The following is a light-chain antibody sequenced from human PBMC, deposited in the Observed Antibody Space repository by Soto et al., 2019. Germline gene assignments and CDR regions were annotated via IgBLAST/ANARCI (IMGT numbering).Light chain of an antibody. CDR1: QSITSSY. J-gene: IGKJ2*01. CDR3: QQYHIWYT. CDR2: GAS. V-gene: IGKV3-20*01. Sequence: EIVLTQSPGTLSLSPGERATLSCRASQSITSSYLTWYQQKPGQAPRLLIYGASSRATGIPDRFSGSGSGTDFTLTISRLEPEDFAVYYCQQYHIWYTFGQGTKVDIK.